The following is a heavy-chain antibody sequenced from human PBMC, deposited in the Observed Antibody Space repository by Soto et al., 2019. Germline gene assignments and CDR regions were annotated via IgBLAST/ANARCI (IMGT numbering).Heavy chain of an antibody. Sequence: LRLSCAASGFTFSSYSMNWVRQAPGKGLEWVSSISSSSYIYYADSVKGRFTTSRDNAKNSLYLQMNSLRAEDTAVYYCARVGRLTCAVRVVPAAICRDFDIWGQGTMVTVSS. CDR2: ISSSSYI. V-gene: IGHV3-21*01. CDR3: ARVGRLTCAVRVVPAAICRDFDI. J-gene: IGHJ3*02. D-gene: IGHD2-2*01. CDR1: GFTFSSYS.